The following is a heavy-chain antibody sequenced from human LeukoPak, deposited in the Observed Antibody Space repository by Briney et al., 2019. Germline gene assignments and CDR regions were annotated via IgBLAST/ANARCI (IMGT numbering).Heavy chain of an antibody. CDR3: ARDSTPGDILTGYSCMDV. CDR2: ISYDGSNK. D-gene: IGHD3-9*01. J-gene: IGHJ6*02. Sequence: GGSLRLSCAASGFTFSSYAMHWVRQAPGKGLEWVAVISYDGSNKYYADSVKGRFTISIDNSKNTLYLQMNSLRAEDTAVYYCARDSTPGDILTGYSCMDVWGQGTTVTVSS. V-gene: IGHV3-30*04. CDR1: GFTFSSYA.